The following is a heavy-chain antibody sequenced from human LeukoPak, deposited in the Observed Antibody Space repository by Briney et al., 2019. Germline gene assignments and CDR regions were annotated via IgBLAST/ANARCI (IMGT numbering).Heavy chain of an antibody. CDR3: ARGGYSSGWYGSSWFDP. D-gene: IGHD6-19*01. CDR2: VDPEDGET. CDR1: GYTFTDYY. Sequence: ASVKVSCKVSGYTFTDYYMHWVQQAPGKGLEWMGLVDPEDGETIYAEKFQGRVTMTRNTSISTAYMELSSLRSEDTAVYYCARGGYSSGWYGSSWFDPWGQGTLVTVSS. J-gene: IGHJ5*02. V-gene: IGHV1-69-2*01.